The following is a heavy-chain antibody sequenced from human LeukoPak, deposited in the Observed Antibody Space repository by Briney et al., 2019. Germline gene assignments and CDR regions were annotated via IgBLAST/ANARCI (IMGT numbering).Heavy chain of an antibody. CDR1: GYTFTSYA. CDR2: INAGNGNT. CDR3: ARVDSSSWHFDY. J-gene: IGHJ4*02. D-gene: IGHD6-13*01. Sequence: ASVKVSCKASGYTFTSYAMHWVRQAAGQRLEWMGWINAGNGNTKYSQKFQGRVTITRDTSASTAYMELSSLRSEDTAVYYCARVDSSSWHFDYWGQGTLVTVSS. V-gene: IGHV1-3*01.